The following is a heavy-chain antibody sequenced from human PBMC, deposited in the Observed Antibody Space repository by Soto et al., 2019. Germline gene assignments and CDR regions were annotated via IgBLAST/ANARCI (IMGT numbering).Heavy chain of an antibody. CDR1: GYIFTNFY. V-gene: IGHV1-46*03. CDR3: TSGLASGDY. J-gene: IGHJ4*02. D-gene: IGHD6-6*01. CDR2: INPNGGST. Sequence: QVQLVQPGAEVKKPGASVKFSCKASGYIFTNFYIHWVRQAPGQGLEWIGIINPNGGSTNYAQNFQGRVTMTSDTSTSTVYLDLSSLRSEDTAVYYCTSGLASGDYWGQGTLITVSS.